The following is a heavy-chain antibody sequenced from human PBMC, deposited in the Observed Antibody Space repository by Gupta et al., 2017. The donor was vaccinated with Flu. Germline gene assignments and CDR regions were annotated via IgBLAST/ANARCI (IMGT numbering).Heavy chain of an antibody. Sequence: EVQLVESGGGLVQPGGSLRLSCAASGFTFSNYWMGWVRQAPGKGLEWVANIKEDESERYYVDSVRGRFTISRDNAKKSVYLQMNSLRAEDTAVYYCVRRYSSTADYWGQGTLVTVSS. J-gene: IGHJ4*02. D-gene: IGHD6-13*01. CDR3: VRRYSSTADY. CDR2: IKEDESER. CDR1: GFTFSNYW. V-gene: IGHV3-7*04.